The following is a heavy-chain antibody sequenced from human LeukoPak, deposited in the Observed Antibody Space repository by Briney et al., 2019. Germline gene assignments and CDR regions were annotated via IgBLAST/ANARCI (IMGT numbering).Heavy chain of an antibody. Sequence: KSSETLSLTCTVSGGSINSYYWTWIRQPPGKGLEWIGNIYNSGNTNYNPSLKSRVTISVDTSKNQFSLKLNSVTAADTAVYYCARESGSYLWRSWLNPWGQGTLVTVS. CDR2: IYNSGNT. D-gene: IGHD3-16*01. J-gene: IGHJ5*02. CDR1: GGSINSYY. V-gene: IGHV4-59*01. CDR3: ARESGSYLWRSWLNP.